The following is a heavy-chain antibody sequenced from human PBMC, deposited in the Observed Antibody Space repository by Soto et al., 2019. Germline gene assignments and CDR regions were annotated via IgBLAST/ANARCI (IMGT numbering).Heavy chain of an antibody. J-gene: IGHJ6*02. CDR2: ISGSGGST. V-gene: IGHV3-23*01. D-gene: IGHD2-2*01. CDR3: ATKAPEILPAASPYYYRMDV. CDR1: GFTFSSYA. Sequence: GGSLRLSCAASGFTFSSYAMSWVRQAPGKGLEWVSAISGSGGSTYYADSVKGRFTISRDNSKNTLYLQMNSLRAEDTAVYYCATKAPEILPAASPYYYRMDVWGQGTTVTVSS.